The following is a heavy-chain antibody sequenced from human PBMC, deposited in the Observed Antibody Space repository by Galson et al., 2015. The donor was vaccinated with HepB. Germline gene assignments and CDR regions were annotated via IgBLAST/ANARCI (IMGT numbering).Heavy chain of an antibody. J-gene: IGHJ4*02. CDR3: AKAYCEYPSCPGDC. V-gene: IGHV3-23*01. Sequence: SLRLSCAASGFTFSSYAMSWVRQAPGKGLQWVSAIPPSGGSTYYADSVKGRFTISRDNSRNALYLQMDSLRAEDTAEYYCAKAYCEYPSCPGDCWGQGTLVTVSS. D-gene: IGHD2-2*01. CDR2: IPPSGGST. CDR1: GFTFSSYA.